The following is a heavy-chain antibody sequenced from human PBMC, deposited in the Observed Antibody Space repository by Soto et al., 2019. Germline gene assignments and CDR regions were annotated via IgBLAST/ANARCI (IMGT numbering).Heavy chain of an antibody. J-gene: IGHJ4*02. Sequence: QVQLVESGGGVVQPGRSLRLSCAASGFTFSSYGMHWVRQAPGKGLEWVAVIWYDGSNKYYADSVKGRFTISRDNSKNTLYLQMNGLRAEDTAVYYCARASPAAIALVDYWGQGTLVTVSS. D-gene: IGHD2-2*01. CDR3: ARASPAAIALVDY. CDR1: GFTFSSYG. V-gene: IGHV3-33*01. CDR2: IWYDGSNK.